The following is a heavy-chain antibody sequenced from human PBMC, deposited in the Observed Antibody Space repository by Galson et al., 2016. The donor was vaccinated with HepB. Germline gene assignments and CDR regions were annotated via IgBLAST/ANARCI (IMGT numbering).Heavy chain of an antibody. V-gene: IGHV3-9*01. CDR3: AKGALTGGSPIDY. Sequence: SLRLSCAATGFKFDDYVMVWVRQAPGKGLEWVSGISWNSDNLAYAGSVKGRFTISRDNAKNSVYLQMNSLRAEDTALYYCAKGALTGGSPIDYWGQGTLVTVSS. J-gene: IGHJ4*02. CDR1: GFKFDDYV. D-gene: IGHD2-15*01. CDR2: ISWNSDNL.